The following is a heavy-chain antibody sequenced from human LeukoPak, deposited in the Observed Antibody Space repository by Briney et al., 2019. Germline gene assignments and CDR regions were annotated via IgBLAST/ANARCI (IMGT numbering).Heavy chain of an antibody. D-gene: IGHD3-10*01. CDR1: GGSINKYF. V-gene: IGHV4-4*07. CDR2: IYGGGST. J-gene: IGHJ6*02. CDR3: ARGWFGEFSLVYYYYGLDA. Sequence: SETLSLTCVVSGGSINKYFWNWIRQPAGKGLEWIGRIYGGGSTNYSPSLKSRVTMSVDKSKNEISLQLRSVTVADTAVYYCARGWFGEFSLVYYYYGLDAWGQGTTVAVSS.